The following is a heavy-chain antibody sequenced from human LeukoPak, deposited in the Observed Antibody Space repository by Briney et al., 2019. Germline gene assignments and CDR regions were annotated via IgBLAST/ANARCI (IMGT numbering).Heavy chain of an antibody. CDR3: ARDRHIAAAVYYYYMDV. CDR2: INAYNGNT. CDR1: GYTFTSYI. Sequence: EASVKVSCKASGYTFTSYIISWVRQAPGQGLEWMGWINAYNGNTDYAQRVQGRVTMTTDTSTSTAHMELRSLRSDDTAVYYCARDRHIAAAVYYYYMDVWGKGTPVTVS. J-gene: IGHJ6*03. D-gene: IGHD6-13*01. V-gene: IGHV1-18*01.